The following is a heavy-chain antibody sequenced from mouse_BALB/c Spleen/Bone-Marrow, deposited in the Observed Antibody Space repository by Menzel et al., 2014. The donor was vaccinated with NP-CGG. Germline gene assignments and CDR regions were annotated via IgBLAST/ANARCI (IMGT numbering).Heavy chain of an antibody. CDR2: ILPGSGSI. J-gene: IGHJ3*01. D-gene: IGHD3-2*01. CDR1: GYTFSFYW. Sequence: QVQLQQSGAELMKPGASVKISCKATGYTFSFYWIVWVKQRPGHGLEWIGEILPGSGSINYNEKSKGKATFTVDPSSNLANMQLSSQTTEDSAVYYCTRLISTGCFPYWGQGTLVTVSA. V-gene: IGHV1-9*01. CDR3: TRLISTGCFPY.